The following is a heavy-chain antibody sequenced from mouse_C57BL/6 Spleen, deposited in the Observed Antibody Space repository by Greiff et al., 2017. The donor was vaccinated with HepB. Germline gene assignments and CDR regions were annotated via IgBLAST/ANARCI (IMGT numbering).Heavy chain of an antibody. J-gene: IGHJ1*03. CDR1: GFTFSSYA. CDR3: TRDYSKGGYFDV. Sequence: EVMLVESGEGLVKPGGSLKLSCAASGFTFSSYAMSWVRQTPEKRLEWVAYISSGGDYIYYADTVKGRFTISRDNARNTLYLQMSSLKSEDTAMYYCTRDYSKGGYFDVWGTGTTVTVSS. V-gene: IGHV5-9-1*02. CDR2: ISSGGDYI. D-gene: IGHD2-5*01.